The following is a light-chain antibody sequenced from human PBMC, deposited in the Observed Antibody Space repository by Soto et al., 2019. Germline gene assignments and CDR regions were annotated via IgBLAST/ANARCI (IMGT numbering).Light chain of an antibody. CDR2: KAS. V-gene: IGKV1-5*03. Sequence: DIQMTQSPSTLSGSVGDRVTITCRASQTISSWLAWYQQKPGKAPKLLIYKASTLKSGVPSRFSGSGSGTEFTLTISSLQPEDFATYFCQQVSSFPLTFGGGTKVDIK. CDR3: QQVSSFPLT. CDR1: QTISSW. J-gene: IGKJ4*01.